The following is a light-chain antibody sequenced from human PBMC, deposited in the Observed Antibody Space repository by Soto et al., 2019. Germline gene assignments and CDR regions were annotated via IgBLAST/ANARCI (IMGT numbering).Light chain of an antibody. Sequence: QSVLTQPASVSGSPGQSITISCTGTSSDVGGYNYVSWYQQHPGKAPKLMIYEVSNRPSGVSNRLSGSKSGNTASLAISWLQGEDGDGYYCSSYTSSSTRVFGGGTKLTVL. V-gene: IGLV2-14*01. CDR2: EVS. CDR1: SSDVGGYNY. CDR3: SSYTSSSTRV. J-gene: IGLJ3*02.